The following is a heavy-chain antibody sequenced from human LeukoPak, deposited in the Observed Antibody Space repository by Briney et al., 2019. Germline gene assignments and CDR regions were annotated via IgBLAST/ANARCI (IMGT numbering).Heavy chain of an antibody. Sequence: GGSLRLSCAASGFTFTSYWMSWVRQAPGKGLEWVANIKEDGSEKYYVDSVKGRFTISRDNAKDSLYLQMNSLRAEDTAVYYCAREVSGGFVDYWGQGTLVTVSS. V-gene: IGHV3-7*01. CDR3: AREVSGGFVDY. J-gene: IGHJ4*02. D-gene: IGHD3-10*01. CDR2: IKEDGSEK. CDR1: GFTFTSYW.